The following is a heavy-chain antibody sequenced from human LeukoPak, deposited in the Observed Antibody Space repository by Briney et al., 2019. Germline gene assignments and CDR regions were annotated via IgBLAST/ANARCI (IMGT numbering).Heavy chain of an antibody. CDR1: GGTFSSYA. D-gene: IGHD4-17*01. V-gene: IGHV1-69*05. CDR3: AREGLPGDYSVFDY. J-gene: IGHJ4*02. CDR2: IIPIFGTA. Sequence: SVKVSCKASGGTFSSYAISWVRQAPGQGLEWMGRIIPIFGTANYAQKFQGRVTVTTDESTSTAYMELSSLRSEDTAVYYCAREGLPGDYSVFDYWGQGTLVTVSS.